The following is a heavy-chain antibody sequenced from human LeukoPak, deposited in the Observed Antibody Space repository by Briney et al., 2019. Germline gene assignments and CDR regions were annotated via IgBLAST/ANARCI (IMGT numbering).Heavy chain of an antibody. Sequence: PGGSLRLSCAASGFTFSSYSMNWVRQAPGRGLEWVSYISSSSSTIYYADFVKGRFTISRDYAKNSLYLQMNSMRAEDTAVYYCARDGVSQDIVVVPAATYKWFDPWGQGTLVTVSS. J-gene: IGHJ5*02. CDR2: ISSSSSTI. CDR3: ARDGVSQDIVVVPAATYKWFDP. D-gene: IGHD2-2*01. V-gene: IGHV3-48*04. CDR1: GFTFSSYS.